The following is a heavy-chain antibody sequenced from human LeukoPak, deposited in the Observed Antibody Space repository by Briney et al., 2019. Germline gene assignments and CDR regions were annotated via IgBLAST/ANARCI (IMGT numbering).Heavy chain of an antibody. V-gene: IGHV3-53*01. CDR3: ARSDYYDSSGQDY. J-gene: IGHJ4*02. Sequence: GGSLRLSCAASGFFVSRDYMNWVRQTPGKGLEWVSIIYSGGSIYYADSVKGRFTISRDDSKNTVFLQVNNLRGEDTAVYYCARSDYYDSSGQDYWGQGTLVTVSS. CDR1: GFFVSRDY. CDR2: IYSGGSI. D-gene: IGHD3-22*01.